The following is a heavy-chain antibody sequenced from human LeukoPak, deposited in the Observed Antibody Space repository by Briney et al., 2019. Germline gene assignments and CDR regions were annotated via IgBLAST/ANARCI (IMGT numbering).Heavy chain of an antibody. D-gene: IGHD3-10*01. V-gene: IGHV3-48*02. CDR2: ISTSGNTI. Sequence: GGSLRLSCAASGSTFSSYNMNWVRQAPGQGLEWVSLISTSGNTIYYVDSVKGRFTISRDNAKNSLYLQMNSLRDEDTAVYYCARKYSGSGNYFFDYWGQGTLVTVSS. CDR1: GSTFSSYN. J-gene: IGHJ4*02. CDR3: ARKYSGSGNYFFDY.